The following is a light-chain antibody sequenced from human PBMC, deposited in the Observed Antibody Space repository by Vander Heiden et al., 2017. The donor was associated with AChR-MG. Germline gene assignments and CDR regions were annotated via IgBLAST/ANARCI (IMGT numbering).Light chain of an antibody. CDR3: QRYYSYPYT. CDR1: QGISSY. J-gene: IGKJ2*01. CDR2: AAS. V-gene: IGKV1-8*01. Sequence: AIRMTQSPSSFSASTGDRVTITCRASQGISSYLAWYQQKPEKAPKLLFYAASTLQSGVPSRFSGSGSGTDFTLTISCLQSEDFATYYCQRYYSYPYTFGQGTKLEIK.